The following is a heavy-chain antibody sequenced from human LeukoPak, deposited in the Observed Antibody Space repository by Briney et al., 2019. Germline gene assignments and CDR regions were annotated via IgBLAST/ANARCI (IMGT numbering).Heavy chain of an antibody. Sequence: ASVKVSCKASGYTFTGYYMHWVRQAPGQGLEWMGRINPNSGGTNYAQKFQGRVTVTRDTSISTAYMELSRLRSDDTAVYYCASAGYCSGGSCYMGDYWGQGTLVTVSS. CDR1: GYTFTGYY. CDR3: ASAGYCSGGSCYMGDY. J-gene: IGHJ4*02. CDR2: INPNSGGT. D-gene: IGHD2-15*01. V-gene: IGHV1-2*06.